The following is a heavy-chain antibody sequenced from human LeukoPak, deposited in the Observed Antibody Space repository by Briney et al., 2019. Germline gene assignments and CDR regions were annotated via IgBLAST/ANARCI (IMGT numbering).Heavy chain of an antibody. Sequence: PGGSLRLSCAASGFTFSLYWMSWVRQAPGKGLEWVANIKQDGSDKYYVDSVKGRFTISRDNAKNLLYLQMNSLRPEDTAFYYCAKDISGNGWATSFDSWGQGTLVTVSS. V-gene: IGHV3-7*03. D-gene: IGHD1-26*01. CDR1: GFTFSLYW. CDR3: AKDISGNGWATSFDS. CDR2: IKQDGSDK. J-gene: IGHJ4*02.